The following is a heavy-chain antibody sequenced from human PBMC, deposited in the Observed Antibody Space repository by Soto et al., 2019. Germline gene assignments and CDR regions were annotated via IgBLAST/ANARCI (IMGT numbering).Heavy chain of an antibody. CDR3: AKEPYDSSGYYFDY. CDR2: ISYDGGHE. CDR1: GFSFSTYA. V-gene: IGHV3-30-3*01. J-gene: IGHJ4*02. Sequence: SLRLSCVASGFSFSTYAMHWVRQAPGKGLEWVAVISYDGGHEYYADSVKGRFTISRDISENTLYLQMNSLRTEDTAVYFCAKEPYDSSGYYFDYWGQG. D-gene: IGHD3-22*01.